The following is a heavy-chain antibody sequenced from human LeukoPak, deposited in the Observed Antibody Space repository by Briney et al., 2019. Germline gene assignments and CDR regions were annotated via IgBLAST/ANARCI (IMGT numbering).Heavy chain of an antibody. Sequence: PGGSLRLTCVASGFTFKNYVMNWVRQAPGKGLEWLATIYGSGVSISYADSVKGRFTISGDNSNNTLYLQMNSLRAEDTAMYYCAKDLGWELPAEAYWGQGILVTVSP. CDR1: GFTFKNYV. J-gene: IGHJ4*02. D-gene: IGHD1-26*01. CDR3: AKDLGWELPAEAY. CDR2: IYGSGVSI. V-gene: IGHV3-23*01.